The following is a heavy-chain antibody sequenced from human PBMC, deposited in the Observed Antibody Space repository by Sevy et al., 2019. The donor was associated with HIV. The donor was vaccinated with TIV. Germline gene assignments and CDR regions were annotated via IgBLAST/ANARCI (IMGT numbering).Heavy chain of an antibody. D-gene: IGHD3-22*01. CDR2: IQSDGDNH. J-gene: IGHJ3*02. Sequence: GGSLRLSCTASGFPFSSYAIHWIRQAPGKGLEWVAHIQSDGDNHYYGHSVKGRFTISRDNSKNTVYLQMNSVRVEDMAVYYCAKNPYDNNAFDIWGQGTMVTVSS. CDR1: GFPFSSYA. V-gene: IGHV3-30*02. CDR3: AKNPYDNNAFDI.